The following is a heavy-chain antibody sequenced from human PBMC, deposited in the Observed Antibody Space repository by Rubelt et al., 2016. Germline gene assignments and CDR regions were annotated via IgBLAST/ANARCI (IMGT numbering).Heavy chain of an antibody. CDR1: SYS. CDR2: IKKDGSEK. CDR3: ARGPSGFRPCDY. V-gene: IGHV3-7*01. D-gene: IGHD6-19*01. J-gene: IGHJ4*02. Sequence: SYSMNWVRQAPGKGLEWVANIKKDGSEKYYVDSVKGRFTIFRDNAKNSLYLQMNSLRAEDTAVYYCARGPSGFRPCDYWGQGTLVTVSS.